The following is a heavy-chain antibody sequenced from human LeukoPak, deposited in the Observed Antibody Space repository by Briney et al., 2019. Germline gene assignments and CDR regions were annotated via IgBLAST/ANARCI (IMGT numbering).Heavy chain of an antibody. CDR3: ARVYYYDSSGSAYYYYYMNV. CDR1: GFTFSSYS. Sequence: GGSLRLSCAASGFTFSSYSMNWVRQAPGKGLEWVSSISSSSSYIYYADSVKGRFTISRDNAKNSLYLQMNSLRAEDTAVYYCARVYYYDSSGSAYYYYYMNVWGKGTTVTVSS. D-gene: IGHD3-22*01. V-gene: IGHV3-21*01. CDR2: ISSSSSYI. J-gene: IGHJ6*03.